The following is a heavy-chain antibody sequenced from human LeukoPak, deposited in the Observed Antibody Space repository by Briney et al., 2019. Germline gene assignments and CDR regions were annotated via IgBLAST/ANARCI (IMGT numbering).Heavy chain of an antibody. V-gene: IGHV1-18*01. CDR1: GYTFTNYG. J-gene: IGHJ4*02. D-gene: IGHD3-22*01. CDR3: ARDYYYDTSGYYKMDY. Sequence: ASVKVSCKASGYTFTNYGISWVRQAPGQGLEGMGWISAYNGNTNYAQNVQGRVTMTTDTSTSTAYMELRSLISDDTAVYYCARDYYYDTSGYYKMDYWGQGTLVTVSS. CDR2: ISAYNGNT.